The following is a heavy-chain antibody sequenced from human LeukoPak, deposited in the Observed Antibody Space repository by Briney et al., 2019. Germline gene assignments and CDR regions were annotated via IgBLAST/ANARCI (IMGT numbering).Heavy chain of an antibody. D-gene: IGHD3-22*01. V-gene: IGHV3-20*04. CDR1: GFSFITYN. CDR3: ARVYDSSGPGIRHYYYYYYMDV. Sequence: PGGSLRLSCAASGFSFITYNMNWVRQAPGKGLEWVSGINWNGGSTGYADSVKGRFTISRDNAKNSLYLQMNSLRAEDTALYYCARVYDSSGPGIRHYYYYYYMDVWGKGTTVTVSS. J-gene: IGHJ6*03. CDR2: INWNGGST.